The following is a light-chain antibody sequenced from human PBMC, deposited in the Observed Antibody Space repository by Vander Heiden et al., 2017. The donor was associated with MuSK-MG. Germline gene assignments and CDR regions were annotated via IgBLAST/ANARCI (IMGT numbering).Light chain of an antibody. CDR3: QQSDSTPAIT. V-gene: IGKV1-39*01. CDR1: QSISSY. CDR2: AAS. Sequence: DIQMTQSPSSLSASVGDRVTITCRASQSISSYLNWYQQKPGKAPKLLIYAASSLQSGVPSRFSGSGYGTDFTLTISSRQPEDFATYYCQQSDSTPAITFGQGTRLEIK. J-gene: IGKJ5*01.